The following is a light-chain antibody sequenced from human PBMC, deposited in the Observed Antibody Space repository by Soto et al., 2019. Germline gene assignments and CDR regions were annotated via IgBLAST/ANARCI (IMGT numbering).Light chain of an antibody. V-gene: IGKV1-33*01. CDR2: DAS. CDR3: QQYENLPT. CDR1: QNINNY. Sequence: IPLTQSPSSLSASVGARVTLTCQASQNINNYSNWYQQKPGRAPKLLIYDASNLEAGVPSRFRGSGSGTDFTFTISRLQPEDIATYYCQQYENLPTFGQGTRLEIK. J-gene: IGKJ5*01.